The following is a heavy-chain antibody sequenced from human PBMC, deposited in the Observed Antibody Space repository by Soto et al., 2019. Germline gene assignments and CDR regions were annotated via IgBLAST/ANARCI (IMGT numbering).Heavy chain of an antibody. V-gene: IGHV3-33*01. D-gene: IGHD3-3*01. CDR1: GFTFSSYG. J-gene: IGHJ4*02. Sequence: GGSLRLSCAASGFTFSSYGMHWVHQAPGKGLEWVAVIWYDGSNKYYADSVKGRFTISRDNSKNTLYLQMNSLIAEDTAVYYCARFRSGYGFDYWGQGTLVTVSS. CDR3: ARFRSGYGFDY. CDR2: IWYDGSNK.